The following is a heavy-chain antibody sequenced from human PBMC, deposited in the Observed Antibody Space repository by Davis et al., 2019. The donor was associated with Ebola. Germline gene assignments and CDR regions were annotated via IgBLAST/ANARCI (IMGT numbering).Heavy chain of an antibody. CDR2: IWYDGSNK. J-gene: IGHJ4*02. D-gene: IGHD5-24*01. CDR1: GFTFRNYG. CDR3: ARASRRDGYNYRYYFDY. V-gene: IGHV3-33*01. Sequence: GGSLRLSCAASGFTFRNYGMHWVRQAPGKGLEWVAVIWYDGSNKYYADSVKGRFTISRDNSKNTLYLQMNSLRAEDTAVYYCARASRRDGYNYRYYFDYWGQGTLVTVSS.